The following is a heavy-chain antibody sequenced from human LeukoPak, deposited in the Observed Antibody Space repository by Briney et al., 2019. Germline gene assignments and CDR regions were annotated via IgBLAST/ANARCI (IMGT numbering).Heavy chain of an antibody. J-gene: IGHJ4*02. D-gene: IGHD6-13*01. CDR3: ARGSNWGGDY. Sequence: GGSLSLSCVVSGFTFSTPCVSWIRGARGRGLEWVATVKPEGDEIFYVDSVKGRFTYSRDNTKNSLYLQMNSLRDDDTAMYYCARGSNWGGDYWGQGTLVTVSS. V-gene: IGHV3-7*01. CDR1: GFTFSTPC. CDR2: VKPEGDEI.